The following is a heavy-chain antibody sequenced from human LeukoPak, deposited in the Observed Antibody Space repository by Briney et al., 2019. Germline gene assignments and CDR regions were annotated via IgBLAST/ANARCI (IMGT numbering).Heavy chain of an antibody. V-gene: IGHV3-21*01. Sequence: GGSLRLSCAASGFTFSSYAMSWVRQAPGKGLEWVSSISSSSSYIYYADSVKGRFTISRDNAKNSLYLQMNSLRAEDTAVYYCARGRRYQLLPTGVDYWGQGTLVTVSS. CDR2: ISSSSSYI. J-gene: IGHJ4*02. CDR3: ARGRRYQLLPTGVDY. D-gene: IGHD2-2*01. CDR1: GFTFSSYA.